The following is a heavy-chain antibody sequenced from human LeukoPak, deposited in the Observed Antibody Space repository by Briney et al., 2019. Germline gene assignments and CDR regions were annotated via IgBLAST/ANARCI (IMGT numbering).Heavy chain of an antibody. Sequence: PSETLSLTCTVSGGSLSSDNFYWSWIRQPPGKGLEWIGYIYYSGSTYYNPSLKSRVTISVDTSKNQFSLKLSSVTAADTAVYYCARIRITMIVVDYWGQGTLVTVSS. J-gene: IGHJ4*02. CDR3: ARIRITMIVVDY. D-gene: IGHD3-22*01. CDR2: IYYSGST. CDR1: GGSLSSDNFY. V-gene: IGHV4-30-4*08.